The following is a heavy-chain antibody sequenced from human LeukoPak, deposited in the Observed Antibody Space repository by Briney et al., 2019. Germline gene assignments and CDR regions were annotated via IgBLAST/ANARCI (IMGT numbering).Heavy chain of an antibody. V-gene: IGHV3-30*18. Sequence: GGSLRLSCAGSRFTFSSYGIHWVRQAPGKGLEWVAVISHDGTGKYYADSVKGRFTISRDNSKNTLYLEVNSLRPEDTGMYYCAKDRGYFYYGMDVWGQGTMVTVSS. CDR1: RFTFSSYG. CDR2: ISHDGTGK. CDR3: AKDRGYFYYGMDV. J-gene: IGHJ6*02.